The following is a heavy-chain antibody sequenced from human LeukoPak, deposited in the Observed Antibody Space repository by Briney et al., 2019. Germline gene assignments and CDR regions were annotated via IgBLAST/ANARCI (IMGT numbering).Heavy chain of an antibody. CDR1: GYTFTSYY. CDR2: INPSGGST. CDR3: ATGYPDHWGSYRFSAFDI. Sequence: GASVKVSCKASGYTFTSYYMHWVRQAPGQGLEWMGIINPSGGSTIYAQKFQGRVTMTEDTSTDTAYMELSSLRSEDTAVYYCATGYPDHWGSYRFSAFDIWGQGTMVTVSS. J-gene: IGHJ3*02. V-gene: IGHV1-46*01. D-gene: IGHD3-16*02.